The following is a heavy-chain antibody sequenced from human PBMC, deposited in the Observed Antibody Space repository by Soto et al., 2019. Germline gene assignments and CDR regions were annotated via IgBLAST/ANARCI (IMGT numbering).Heavy chain of an antibody. CDR2: IIPILGIA. D-gene: IGHD5-18*01. J-gene: IGHJ4*02. V-gene: IGHV1-69*02. CDR1: GGTFSSYT. CDR3: AEGSGYSYGFDY. Sequence: EASVKVSCKASGGTFSSYTISWVRQAPGQGLEWMGRIIPILGIANYAQKFQGRVTITADKSTSTAYMELSSLRSEDTAVYYCAEGSGYSYGFDYWGQGTLVTVYS.